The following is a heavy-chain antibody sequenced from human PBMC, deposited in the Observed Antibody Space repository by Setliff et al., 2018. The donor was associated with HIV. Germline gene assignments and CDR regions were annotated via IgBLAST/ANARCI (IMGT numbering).Heavy chain of an antibody. Sequence: PSETLSLTCTVSGGSISSYYWSWIRQPPGKGLEWIGYIYYSGSTNYNPSLKSRVTLSVDTSKNQFSLKLSSVTAADTAVYYCARDLGLYSSSWARFDAFDIWGQGTMVTVSS. CDR1: GGSISSYY. CDR2: IYYSGST. J-gene: IGHJ3*02. D-gene: IGHD6-13*01. V-gene: IGHV4-59*01. CDR3: ARDLGLYSSSWARFDAFDI.